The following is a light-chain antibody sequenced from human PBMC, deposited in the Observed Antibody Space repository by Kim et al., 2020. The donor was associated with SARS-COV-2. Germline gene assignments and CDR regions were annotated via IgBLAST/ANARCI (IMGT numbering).Light chain of an antibody. CDR1: QDINSY. J-gene: IGKJ1*01. V-gene: IGKV1-27*01. CDR3: QKYNSPHRT. CDR2: AAS. Sequence: DIQMTQSPSSLSASVGDRVTITCRASQDINSYLAWYQQKPGKVPKLLIQAASTLQSGVSSRFSGSGSGTDFTLTISSLQPEDVATYYCQKYNSPHRTFGQGNKVDIK.